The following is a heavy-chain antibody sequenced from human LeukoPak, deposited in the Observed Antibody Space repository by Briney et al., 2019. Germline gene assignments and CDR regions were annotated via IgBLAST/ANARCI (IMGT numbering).Heavy chain of an antibody. J-gene: IGHJ5*02. D-gene: IGHD5-18*01. V-gene: IGHV4-34*01. CDR2: INHSGST. CDR3: AYRGYSYGRGRNWFDP. CDR1: GGSFSGYY. Sequence: PSETLSLTCAVYGGSFSGYYWSWIRQPPGKGLEWIAEINHSGSTNYNPSLKSRVTISVDTSKNQFSLKLSSVTAADTAVYYCAYRGYSYGRGRNWFDPWGQGTLVTVSS.